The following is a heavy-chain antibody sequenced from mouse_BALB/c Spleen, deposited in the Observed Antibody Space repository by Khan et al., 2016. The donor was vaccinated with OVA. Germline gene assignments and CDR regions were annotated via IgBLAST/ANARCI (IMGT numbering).Heavy chain of an antibody. CDR1: GFSLISYG. Sequence: VQGVESGPGLVAPSQSLSITCTVSGFSLISYGVHWVRQPPGKGLEWLGVIWAGGSTNYNSALMSRLSISKDNSKSQVFLKMNSLQTDDTAMYYCARANFLAWFAYWGQGTLVTVSA. V-gene: IGHV2-9*02. J-gene: IGHJ3*01. CDR3: ARANFLAWFAY. CDR2: IWAGGST. D-gene: IGHD4-1*01.